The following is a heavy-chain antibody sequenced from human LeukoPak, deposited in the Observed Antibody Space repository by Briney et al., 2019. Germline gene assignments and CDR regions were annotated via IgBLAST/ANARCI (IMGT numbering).Heavy chain of an antibody. Sequence: RGSLRLSCSASGFTFSSYAMHWVRQAPGKGLEYVSAISSNGATTYYADSVKGRFTISRDNSKNTLYFQMSSLRPEDTAVYYCVKIVMAGGYFDYWGQGTLVTV. V-gene: IGHV3-64*05. J-gene: IGHJ4*02. CDR3: VKIVMAGGYFDY. CDR2: ISSNGATT. D-gene: IGHD3-16*01. CDR1: GFTFSSYA.